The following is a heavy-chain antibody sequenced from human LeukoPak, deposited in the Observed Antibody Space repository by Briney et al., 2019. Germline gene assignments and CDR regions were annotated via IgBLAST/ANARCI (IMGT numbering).Heavy chain of an antibody. CDR1: GDSITSDTYY. Sequence: SETLSLTCTVSGDSITSDTYYWGWIRQPPGKELEWIGTIYYSGTTFYNPSLKSRVTISVDTSKNQFSLRLNSVTAADTAVCYCARRHYGSGYYPYYFDYWGQGTLVTVSS. V-gene: IGHV4-39*01. D-gene: IGHD3-10*01. CDR2: IYYSGTT. CDR3: ARRHYGSGYYPYYFDY. J-gene: IGHJ4*02.